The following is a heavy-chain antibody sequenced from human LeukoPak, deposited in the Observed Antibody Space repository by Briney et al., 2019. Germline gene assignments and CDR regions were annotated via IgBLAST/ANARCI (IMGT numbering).Heavy chain of an antibody. CDR1: GFTFSSYD. CDR3: ARDSGDYLDY. V-gene: IGHV3-74*01. Sequence: GGSLRLSCAASGFTFSSYDMHWVRQAPGKGLVWVSRINNDGTIASHADSVKGRFTISRDNAKNTLYLQMNSLRAEDTAVYYCARDSGDYLDYWGRGTLVTVSS. D-gene: IGHD4-17*01. CDR2: INNDGTIA. J-gene: IGHJ4*02.